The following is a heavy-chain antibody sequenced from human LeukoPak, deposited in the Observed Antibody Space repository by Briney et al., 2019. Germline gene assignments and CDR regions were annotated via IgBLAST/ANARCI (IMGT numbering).Heavy chain of an antibody. J-gene: IGHJ4*02. CDR3: ARNASDSGTSYFDY. CDR2: IYYSGST. D-gene: IGHD1-26*01. CDR1: GGSISSGTYY. V-gene: IGHV4-39*01. Sequence: SETLSLTCTVSGGSISSGTYYWGWVRQPAGKGLEWIGSIYYSGSTSYNPSLKSRVTIYVDTSKNQFSLKLDSVTAADTAVYYCARNASDSGTSYFDYWGQGTLVTVSS.